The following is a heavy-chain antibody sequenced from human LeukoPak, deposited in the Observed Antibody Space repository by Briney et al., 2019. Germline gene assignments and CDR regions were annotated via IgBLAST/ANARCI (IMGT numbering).Heavy chain of an antibody. CDR2: IYHPTTT. D-gene: IGHD6-19*01. Sequence: PSETLSLTCSVSGGSVSSDYWSWIRHSPGTGLEWIGYIYHPTTTNYNPSLKSRVSMSLDTSKNQFSLDLTSVTAADTAVYFCATGHSSGWFDFWGRGTLVTVSS. V-gene: IGHV4-59*02. CDR3: ATGHSSGWFDF. CDR1: GGSVSSDY. J-gene: IGHJ4*02.